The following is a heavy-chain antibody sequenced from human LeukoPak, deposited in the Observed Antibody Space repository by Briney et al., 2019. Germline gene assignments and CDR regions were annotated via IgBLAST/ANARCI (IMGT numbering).Heavy chain of an antibody. CDR1: GFTFSDYY. CDR3: ARAMVRGILDYMDV. Sequence: GGSLRLSCAASGFTFSDYYMSWIRQAPGKGLEWVSYISSSGSTINYADSVKGRFTISRDNAKNSLYLQMNSLKAEDTAVYYCARAMVRGILDYMDVWGKGTTVTVSS. CDR2: ISSSGSTI. V-gene: IGHV3-11*04. J-gene: IGHJ6*03. D-gene: IGHD3-10*01.